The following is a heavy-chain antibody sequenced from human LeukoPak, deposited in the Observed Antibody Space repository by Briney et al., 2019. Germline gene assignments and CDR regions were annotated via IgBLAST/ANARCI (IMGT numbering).Heavy chain of an antibody. CDR3: ARESVSYLDY. CDR1: GVTFSSYE. J-gene: IGHJ4*02. Sequence: PGGSLRLSCAASGVTFSSYEMNWVRQAPGKGLEWVSYISSSGSTKYYADSVKGRFTIFRDNAKNSLYLQMNSLRAEDTAVYYCARESVSYLDYWGQGTLVTVSS. D-gene: IGHD3-3*01. V-gene: IGHV3-48*03. CDR2: ISSSGSTK.